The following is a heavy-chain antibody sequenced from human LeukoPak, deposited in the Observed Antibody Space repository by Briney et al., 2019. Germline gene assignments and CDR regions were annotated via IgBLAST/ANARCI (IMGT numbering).Heavy chain of an antibody. D-gene: IGHD2-2*01. Sequence: GETLRLSCAASGFIFSSYAMSWVRQAPGKGLEWVSAISGSGGTTYYANSVKGRFTISRDNSKNTLYLQMNSLRAEDTAVYYCAKEAADIVVVPAAMMDSWGQGTLVTVSS. J-gene: IGHJ5*01. V-gene: IGHV3-23*01. CDR2: ISGSGGTT. CDR1: GFIFSSYA. CDR3: AKEAADIVVVPAAMMDS.